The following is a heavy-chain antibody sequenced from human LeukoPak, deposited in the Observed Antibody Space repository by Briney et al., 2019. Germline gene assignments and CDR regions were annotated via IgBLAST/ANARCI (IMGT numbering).Heavy chain of an antibody. CDR2: IIPIFGTA. D-gene: IGHD3-3*01. J-gene: IGHJ5*02. CDR3: SRSGITIFGVVHNWFDP. Sequence: SVKVSCKASGGTFSSYAISWVRQAPGQGLEWMGGIIPIFGTANYAQKFQGRVTITADESTSTAYMELSSLRSEDTAVYYCSRSGITIFGVVHNWFDPWGQGTPVTVSP. CDR1: GGTFSSYA. V-gene: IGHV1-69*01.